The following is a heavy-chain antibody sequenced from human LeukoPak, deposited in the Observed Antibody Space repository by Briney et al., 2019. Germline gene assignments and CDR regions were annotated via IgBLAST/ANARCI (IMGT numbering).Heavy chain of an antibody. D-gene: IGHD1-26*01. CDR2: ISYDGSNK. V-gene: IGHV3-30*18. CDR3: AKEGGSYVLWNSNFDY. Sequence: AGGSLRLSCAASGFTFRNYVIHWVRQAPGKGLEWVAVISYDGSNKYYADSVKGRFTISRDNSKNTLYLQMNSLRAEDTAVYYCAKEGGSYVLWNSNFDYWGQGTLVTVSS. CDR1: GFTFRNYV. J-gene: IGHJ4*02.